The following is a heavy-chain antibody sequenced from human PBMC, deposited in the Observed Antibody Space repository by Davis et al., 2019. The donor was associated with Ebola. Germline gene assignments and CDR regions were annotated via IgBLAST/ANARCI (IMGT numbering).Heavy chain of an antibody. J-gene: IGHJ6*02. CDR1: GFTFSTYS. CDR3: ARDRPRDIFFGDYYGMDV. CDR2: ISSDSDYI. V-gene: IGHV3-21*01. Sequence: GESLKISCAASGFTFSTYSMSWVRQAPGKGLEWVSSISSDSDYIYYADSAKGRFTISRDNAKNSLYLQMNSLRAEDTAVYYCARDRPRDIFFGDYYGMDVWGQGTTVTVSS. D-gene: IGHD3-9*01.